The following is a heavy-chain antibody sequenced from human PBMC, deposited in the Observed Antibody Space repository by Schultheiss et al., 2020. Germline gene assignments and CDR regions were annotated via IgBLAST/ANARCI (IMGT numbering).Heavy chain of an antibody. CDR1: GGSISSGGYY. CDR2: INHSGST. D-gene: IGHD3-10*01. CDR3: ARGAQTMVRGVIISYYYYGMDV. Sequence: SATLSLTCTVSGGSISSGGYYWSWIRQPPGKGLEWIGEINHSGSTNYNPSLKSRVTISVDTSKNQFSLKLSSVTAADTAVYYCARGAQTMVRGVIISYYYYGMDVWGPGTTVTVAS. J-gene: IGHJ6*02. V-gene: IGHV4-39*07.